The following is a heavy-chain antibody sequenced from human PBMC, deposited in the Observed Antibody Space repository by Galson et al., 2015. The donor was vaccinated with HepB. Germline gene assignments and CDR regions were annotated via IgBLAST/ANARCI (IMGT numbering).Heavy chain of an antibody. CDR1: GAAINSYS. CDR2: IENTGSP. V-gene: IGHV4-59*01. J-gene: IGHJ4*02. D-gene: IGHD2-2*01. Sequence: TLSLTCSVSGAAINSYSWTWIRQPPGKGLEWIGYIENTGSPYYNPSLKSRVTISVDTAKDQVSLKLTSVTAADTAVYYCARLGGPAAVDYWGQGTLVTVSS. CDR3: ARLGGPAAVDY.